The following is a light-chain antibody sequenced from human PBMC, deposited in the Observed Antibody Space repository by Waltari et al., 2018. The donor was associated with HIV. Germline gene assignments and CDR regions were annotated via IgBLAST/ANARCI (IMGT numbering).Light chain of an antibody. Sequence: IQVTQSPSSLSASVGDTIIIAFRTSQNIYRNLNWYQQKPGSATKLLVYGASQLLSGVPARFSGSGSGTDVALTSRGLQAEDFATYLCQQSYNTPPTFGPGTSMDVK. CDR3: QQSYNTPPT. CDR1: QNIYRN. J-gene: IGKJ3*01. V-gene: IGKV1-39*01. CDR2: GAS.